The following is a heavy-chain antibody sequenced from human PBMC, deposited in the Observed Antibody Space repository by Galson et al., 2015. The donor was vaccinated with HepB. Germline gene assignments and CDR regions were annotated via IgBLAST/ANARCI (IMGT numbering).Heavy chain of an antibody. CDR1: DSTFSSYT. CDR3: ATTKFGSGAYWTFDI. V-gene: IGHV3-48*04. J-gene: IGHJ3*02. D-gene: IGHD4/OR15-4a*01. CDR2: ISTNGATI. Sequence: SLRLSCAASDSTFSSYTMNWVRQTPGKGLQWVSYISTNGATIHYADSVKGRFTIARDNAKNTMWLQMDSLRAEDTAVYYCATTKFGSGAYWTFDIW.